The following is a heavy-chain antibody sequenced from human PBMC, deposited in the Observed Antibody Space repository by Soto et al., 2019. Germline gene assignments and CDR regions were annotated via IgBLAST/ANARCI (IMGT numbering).Heavy chain of an antibody. D-gene: IGHD1-26*01. Sequence: GGSLRLSCAASGFTFSNYAMNWVRQAPGKGLELVSVINDNGGSTLYTDSVKGRFTVSRDNSRNTLYLQMNSLRAEDTAIYYCAKASGDSYPESRVSDYWGQGTRVTVSS. CDR2: INDNGGST. CDR3: AKASGDSYPESRVSDY. J-gene: IGHJ4*02. CDR1: GFTFSNYA. V-gene: IGHV3-23*01.